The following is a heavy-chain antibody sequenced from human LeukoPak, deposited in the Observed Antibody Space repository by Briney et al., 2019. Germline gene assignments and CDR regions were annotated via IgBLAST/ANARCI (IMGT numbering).Heavy chain of an antibody. CDR1: GGSVSSSSSY. CDR3: ARWELLAYYYFDY. D-gene: IGHD1-26*01. J-gene: IGHJ4*02. CDR2: IYYGGST. V-gene: IGHV4-39*01. Sequence: PSETLSLTCTVSGGSVSSSSSYWGWIRQPPGKGLEWIGSIYYGGSTYYNPSLKSRVTISVDTSKNQFSLKLTSVTAADTAVYYCARWELLAYYYFDYWGQGTLVTVSS.